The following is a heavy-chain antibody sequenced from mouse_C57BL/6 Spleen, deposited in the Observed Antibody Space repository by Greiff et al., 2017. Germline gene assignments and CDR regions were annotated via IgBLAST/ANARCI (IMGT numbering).Heavy chain of an antibody. CDR1: GYAFTNYL. V-gene: IGHV1-54*01. Sequence: QVQLKQSGAELVRPGTSVKVSCKASGYAFTNYLIEWVKQRPGQGLEWIGVINPGSGGTNYNEKFKGKATLTADKSSSTAYMQLSSLTSEDSAVYFCARQLYYARDYWGQGTSVTVSS. J-gene: IGHJ4*01. CDR3: ARQLYYARDY. D-gene: IGHD4-1*02. CDR2: INPGSGGT.